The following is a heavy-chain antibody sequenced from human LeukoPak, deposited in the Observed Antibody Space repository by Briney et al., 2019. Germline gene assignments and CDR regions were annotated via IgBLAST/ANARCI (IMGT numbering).Heavy chain of an antibody. V-gene: IGHV3-30*02. Sequence: GGSLRLSCAASGFTFSSYGMHWVRQAPGKGLEWVAFIRYDGSNKYYADSVKGRFTISRDNAKNTLYLQMNSLRAEDMAVYYCARDPGSSGIGAFDIWGQGTMVTVSS. D-gene: IGHD3-10*01. CDR3: ARDPGSSGIGAFDI. CDR2: IRYDGSNK. CDR1: GFTFSSYG. J-gene: IGHJ3*02.